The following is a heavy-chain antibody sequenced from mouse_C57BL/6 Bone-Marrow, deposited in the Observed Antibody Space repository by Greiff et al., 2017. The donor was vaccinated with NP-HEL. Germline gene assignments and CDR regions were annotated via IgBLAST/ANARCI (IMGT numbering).Heavy chain of an antibody. J-gene: IGHJ1*03. CDR2: INPNNGGT. V-gene: IGHV1-22*01. D-gene: IGHD1-1*01. CDR3: ARSGYYGSSDFDV. Sequence: VQLQQSGPELVKPGASVKMSCKASGYTFTDYNMHWVKQSHGKSLEWIGYINPNNGGTSYNQKFKGKATLTVNKSSSTAYMELRSLTSEDSAVYYCARSGYYGSSDFDVWGTGTTVTVSS. CDR1: GYTFTDYN.